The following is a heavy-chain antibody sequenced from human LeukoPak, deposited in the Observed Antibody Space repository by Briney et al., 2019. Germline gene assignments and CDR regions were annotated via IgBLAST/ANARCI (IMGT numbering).Heavy chain of an antibody. D-gene: IGHD1-26*01. J-gene: IGHJ4*02. CDR3: ARDRMGAILYFDS. CDR1: GFTFSTYG. Sequence: PGGSLRLSCATSGFTFSTYGMHWVRQAPGKGLDWVAFIQIDGTTKNYADSVRGRFTISRDNYKNTLYLQVNSLRAEDTAVYYCARDRMGAILYFDSWGQGTLVTVSS. V-gene: IGHV3-30*02. CDR2: IQIDGTTK.